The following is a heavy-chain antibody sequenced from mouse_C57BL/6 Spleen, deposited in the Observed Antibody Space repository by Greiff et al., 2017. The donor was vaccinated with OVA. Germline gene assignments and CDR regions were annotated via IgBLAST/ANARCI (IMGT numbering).Heavy chain of an antibody. Sequence: QVQLQQPGAELVMPGASVKLSCKASGYTFTSYWMHWVKQRPGQGLEWIGEIDPSDSYTNYNQKFKGKSTLTVDKSSSTAYMQLSSLTSEDSAVYYCARQGYDGYFSYAMDYWGQGTSVTVSS. V-gene: IGHV1-69*01. D-gene: IGHD2-3*01. CDR2: IDPSDSYT. J-gene: IGHJ4*01. CDR3: ARQGYDGYFSYAMDY. CDR1: GYTFTSYW.